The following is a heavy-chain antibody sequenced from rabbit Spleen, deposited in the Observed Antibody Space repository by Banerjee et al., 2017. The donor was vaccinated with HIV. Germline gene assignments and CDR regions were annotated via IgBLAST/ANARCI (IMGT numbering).Heavy chain of an antibody. J-gene: IGHJ3*01. V-gene: IGHV1S7*01. CDR1: GFDFSTYY. CDR2: IEPVFGIT. CDR3: ARDLPEIVGWNFGF. D-gene: IGHD1-1*01. Sequence: QLKESGGGLVQPGGSLKLSCKASGFDFSTYYMNWVRQAPGKGLEWIGYIEPVFGITYYASWVNGRFPISSHNAQNTLYLQLNSLTAADTATYFCARDLPEIVGWNFGFWGPGTLVTVS.